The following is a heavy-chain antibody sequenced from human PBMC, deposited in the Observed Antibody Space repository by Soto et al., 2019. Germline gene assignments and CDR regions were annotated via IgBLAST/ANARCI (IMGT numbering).Heavy chain of an antibody. D-gene: IGHD6-19*01. CDR3: AKEGEYSSGWDNFDY. CDR1: GFTFSSYA. J-gene: IGHJ4*02. Sequence: GGSLRLSCAASGFTFSSYAMSWVRQAPGKGLEWVSAISGSGGSTYYADSVKCRFTISRDNTKNTLYLQMNSLRAEDTAVYYCAKEGEYSSGWDNFDYWGQGTLVTVSS. V-gene: IGHV3-23*01. CDR2: ISGSGGST.